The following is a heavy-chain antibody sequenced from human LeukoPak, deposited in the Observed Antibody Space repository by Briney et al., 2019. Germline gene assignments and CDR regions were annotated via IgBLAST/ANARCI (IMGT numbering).Heavy chain of an antibody. CDR1: GFTFSSYW. Sequence: GGSLRLSCAASGFTFSSYWMSWVRQAPGKGLEWVANIKQDGSEKYYVDSVKGRFTISRDNAKNSLYLQMNSLRAEDTAVYYCAREQSYGYFSCFDYWGHGTLVTVSS. D-gene: IGHD5-18*01. J-gene: IGHJ4*01. V-gene: IGHV3-7*04. CDR2: IKQDGSEK. CDR3: AREQSYGYFSCFDY.